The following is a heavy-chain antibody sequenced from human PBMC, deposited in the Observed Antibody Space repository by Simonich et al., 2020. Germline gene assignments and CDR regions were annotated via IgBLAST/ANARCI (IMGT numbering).Heavy chain of an antibody. J-gene: IGHJ4*02. V-gene: IGHV3-21*01. Sequence: EVQLVESGGGLVKPGGSLRLSCAASGFTFSSYSMNWVRQAPVKGMDGVSYISSSSGYIYYADSVKCRFTISRDNAKNSLFLQMNSLRAEDTAVYYCARDVDTAMVFDYWGQGTLVTVSS. D-gene: IGHD5-18*01. CDR1: GFTFSSYS. CDR3: ARDVDTAMVFDY. CDR2: ISSSSGYI.